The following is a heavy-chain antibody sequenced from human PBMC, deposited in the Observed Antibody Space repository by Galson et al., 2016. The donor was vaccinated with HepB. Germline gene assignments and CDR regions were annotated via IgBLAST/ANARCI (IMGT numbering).Heavy chain of an antibody. V-gene: IGHV3-23*01. CDR1: GFTLSSNA. Sequence: SLRLSCAASGFTLSSNAMAWVRQAPGKGLEWVSAIGGSDDRTDYADSVKGRFSISRDNSKNTLYVQMHSLRAEDTAVYYCAKDYYDSSGYRSYWYFDLWGRGTLVTVSS. J-gene: IGHJ2*01. CDR2: IGGSDDRT. CDR3: AKDYYDSSGYRSYWYFDL. D-gene: IGHD3-22*01.